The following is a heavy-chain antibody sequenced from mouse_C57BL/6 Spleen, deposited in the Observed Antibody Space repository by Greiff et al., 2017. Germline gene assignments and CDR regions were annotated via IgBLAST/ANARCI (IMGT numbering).Heavy chain of an antibody. Sequence: QVQLQQPGAELVRPGSSVKLSCKASGYTFTSYWMHWVKQRPIQGLEWIGNIDPSDSETHYNQKFKDKATLTVDKSSSTAYMQLSSRTSEDSAVYYCARSDYNGVAYWGQGTLVTVSA. J-gene: IGHJ3*01. CDR2: IDPSDSET. D-gene: IGHD1-1*01. CDR1: GYTFTSYW. V-gene: IGHV1-52*01. CDR3: ARSDYNGVAY.